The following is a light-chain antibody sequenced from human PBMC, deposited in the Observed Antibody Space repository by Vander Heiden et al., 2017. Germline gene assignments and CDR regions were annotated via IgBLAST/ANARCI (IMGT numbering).Light chain of an antibody. CDR3: QQYNNWAMYT. CDR2: GAS. Sequence: EIVMTQSQDTLSVSPGERATLSCRASQSVSSNLAWYQQKPGQDPRLLIYGASTRATGIPASFSGSGSGTEFTLTISSLQSEDFAVYYCQQYNNWAMYTFGQGTKLEIK. CDR1: QSVSSN. J-gene: IGKJ2*01. V-gene: IGKV3-15*01.